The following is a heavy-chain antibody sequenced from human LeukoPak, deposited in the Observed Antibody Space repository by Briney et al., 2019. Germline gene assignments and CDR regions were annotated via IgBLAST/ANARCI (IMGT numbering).Heavy chain of an antibody. J-gene: IGHJ5*02. V-gene: IGHV1-2*06. D-gene: IGHD7-27*01. CDR2: INPNSGGT. Sequence: ASVKVPCKASGYTFTGYYMHWVRQAPGQGLEWMGRINPNSGGTNYAQKFQGRVTMTRDTSISTAYMGLSGLTSDDTAVYYCAPGPGWIDPWGQGTLVTVSS. CDR3: APGPGWIDP. CDR1: GYTFTGYY.